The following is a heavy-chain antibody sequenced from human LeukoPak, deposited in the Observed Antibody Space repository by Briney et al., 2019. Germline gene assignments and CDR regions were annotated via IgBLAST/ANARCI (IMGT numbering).Heavy chain of an antibody. V-gene: IGHV3-53*01. J-gene: IGHJ6*02. D-gene: IGHD4-23*01. Sequence: GGSLRLSCAASGFTVSSNYMSWVRQAPGKGLEWVSVIYSGGSTYYADSVKGRFTISRDNSKNTLYLQMNSLRAEDTAVYYCARRWSGYGMDVWGQGTTVTVSS. CDR3: ARRWSGYGMDV. CDR1: GFTVSSNY. CDR2: IYSGGST.